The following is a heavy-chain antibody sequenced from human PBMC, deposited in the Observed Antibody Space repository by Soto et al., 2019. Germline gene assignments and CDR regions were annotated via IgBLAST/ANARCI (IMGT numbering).Heavy chain of an antibody. CDR1: GGSFSGYY. Sequence: PSETLSLTCAVYGGSFSGYYWSWIRQPPGKGLEWIGEINHSGSTNYNPSLKSRVTISVDTSKNQFSLKLSSVTAADTAVYYCARARITIFGVVIYLDYWGQGTLVTVSS. J-gene: IGHJ4*02. CDR2: INHSGST. CDR3: ARARITIFGVVIYLDY. D-gene: IGHD3-3*01. V-gene: IGHV4-34*01.